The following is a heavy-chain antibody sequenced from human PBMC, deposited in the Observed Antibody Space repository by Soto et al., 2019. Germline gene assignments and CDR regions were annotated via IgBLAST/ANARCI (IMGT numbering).Heavy chain of an antibody. D-gene: IGHD1-1*01. CDR1: GYTFTSYD. CDR2: MNPNTGNS. J-gene: IGHJ4*02. CDR3: ARRAETNGWNGFGADKYYFDF. Sequence: ASVKVSCKASGYTFTSYDIYWVRQATGQGXEWMGWMNPNTGNSGYAQKFQGRVTMTSDTSMSTAHMELSSLRSEDTAVYYCARRAETNGWNGFGADKYYFDFWGQGTLVTVSS. V-gene: IGHV1-8*01.